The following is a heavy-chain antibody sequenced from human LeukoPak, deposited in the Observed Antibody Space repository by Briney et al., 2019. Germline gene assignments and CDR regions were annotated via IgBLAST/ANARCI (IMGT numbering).Heavy chain of an antibody. CDR1: GFTFSSYW. V-gene: IGHV3-74*01. D-gene: IGHD3-10*01. CDR2: INSDGSST. CDR3: ARGNSHAFDI. Sequence: GGSLRLSCPASGFTFSSYWMHWVRQAPGKGLVWVSRINSDGSSTTYAASVKGRFTISRDNAKNTLYLQMNSLRVEDTAVYYCARGNSHAFDIWGQGTMVTVSS. J-gene: IGHJ3*02.